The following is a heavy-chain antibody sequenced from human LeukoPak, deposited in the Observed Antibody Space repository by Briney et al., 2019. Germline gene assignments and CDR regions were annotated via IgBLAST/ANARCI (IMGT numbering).Heavy chain of an antibody. Sequence: PSETLSLTCTVSGGSISSSSYYWSWIRQPAGKGLEWIGRIYTSGSTNYNPSLKSRVTISVDTSKNQFSLKLSSVTAADTAVYYCARDRRAVTTLNWYFDLWGRGTLVTVTS. CDR1: GGSISSSSYY. CDR3: ARDRRAVTTLNWYFDL. CDR2: IYTSGST. D-gene: IGHD4-17*01. J-gene: IGHJ2*01. V-gene: IGHV4-61*02.